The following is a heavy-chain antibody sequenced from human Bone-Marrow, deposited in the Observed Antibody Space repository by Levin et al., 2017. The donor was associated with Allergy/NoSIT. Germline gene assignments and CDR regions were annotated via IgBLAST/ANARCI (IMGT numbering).Heavy chain of an antibody. CDR2: ISSSSSYI. J-gene: IGHJ4*02. V-gene: IGHV3-21*01. CDR3: ASDLMGRRLEMATIL. CDR1: GFTFSSYS. D-gene: IGHD5-24*01. Sequence: LSLTCAASGFTFSSYSMNWVRQAPGKGLEWVSSISSSSSYIYYADSVKGRFTISRDNAKNSLYLQMNSLRAEDTAVYYCASDLMGRRLEMATILWGQGTLVTVSS.